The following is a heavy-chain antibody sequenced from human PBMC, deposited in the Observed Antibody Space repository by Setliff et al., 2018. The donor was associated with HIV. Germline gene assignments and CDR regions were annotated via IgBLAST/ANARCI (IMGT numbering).Heavy chain of an antibody. CDR2: IYHSGST. CDR1: GGSIDSFSYY. V-gene: IGHV4-39*02. J-gene: IGHJ6*03. CDR3: ASPFGAVAGTMDV. D-gene: IGHD6-19*01. Sequence: SETLSLTCAVSGGSIDSFSYYWGWIRQTPGKELEWIGNIYHSGSTNYNPSLKSRAAISVDTSKNYFSLKLTSVTAADTAVYYCASPFGAVAGTMDVWGKGTTVTVS.